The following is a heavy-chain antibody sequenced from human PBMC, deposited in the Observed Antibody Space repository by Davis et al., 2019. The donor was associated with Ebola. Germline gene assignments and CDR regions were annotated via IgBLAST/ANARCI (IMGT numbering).Heavy chain of an antibody. Sequence: PGGSLRLSCKGSGYSFSTYWIGWVRQMPGKGLEWMGIIYPGDSDTRYSPSFQGQVTISADKSINTAYLQWGSLKASDTAMYYCARPLRIRDTFDIWGQGTMVTVSS. CDR3: ARPLRIRDTFDI. CDR2: IYPGDSDT. J-gene: IGHJ3*02. D-gene: IGHD2/OR15-2a*01. V-gene: IGHV5-51*01. CDR1: GYSFSTYW.